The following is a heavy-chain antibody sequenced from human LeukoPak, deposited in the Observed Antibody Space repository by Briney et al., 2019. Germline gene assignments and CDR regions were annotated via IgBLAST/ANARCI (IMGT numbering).Heavy chain of an antibody. D-gene: IGHD2-21*02. CDR2: INHSGST. CDR3: ARGRWDIVVVTDNWFDL. V-gene: IGHV4-34*01. CDR1: GGSFGGYY. J-gene: IGHJ5*02. Sequence: SETLSLTCAVYGGSFGGYYWSWIRQPPGKGLEWIGEINHSGSTNYNPSLKSRVTISVDTSKNQFSLKLSSVTAADTAVYYCARGRWDIVVVTDNWFDLWGQGTLVTVSS.